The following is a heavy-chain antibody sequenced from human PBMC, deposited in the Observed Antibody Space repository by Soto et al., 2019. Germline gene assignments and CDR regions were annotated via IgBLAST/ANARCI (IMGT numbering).Heavy chain of an antibody. CDR2: INAGNGNT. CDR3: ARGLVVVVGATHGLRFYP. Sequence: QVQLVQSGAEVKKPGASVKVSCKASGYTFTSYAMHCVRQAPGQRLEWMGWINAGNGNTKYSQRFQGRVTITRDTSASTAYMEMSSLRSEDTTVYYCARGLVVVVGATHGLRFYPWGQGPLVTVSS. CDR1: GYTFTSYA. V-gene: IGHV1-3*01. J-gene: IGHJ5*02. D-gene: IGHD2-15*01.